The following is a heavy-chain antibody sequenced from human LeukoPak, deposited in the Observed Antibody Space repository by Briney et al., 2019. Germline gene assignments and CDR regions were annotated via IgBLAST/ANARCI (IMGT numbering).Heavy chain of an antibody. CDR3: ARDGGQIRYGMDV. V-gene: IGHV4-59*01. Sequence: PSETLSLTCTVLGGAFSSYYSSWIRQPPGKGLDWIGYIYYSVSTNYNTSVKSRVTISVDTSKNQFSLKLSSVTAADTAVYYCARDGGQIRYGMDVWGQGTTVTVSS. CDR2: IYYSVST. J-gene: IGHJ6*02. D-gene: IGHD4-23*01. CDR1: GGAFSSYY.